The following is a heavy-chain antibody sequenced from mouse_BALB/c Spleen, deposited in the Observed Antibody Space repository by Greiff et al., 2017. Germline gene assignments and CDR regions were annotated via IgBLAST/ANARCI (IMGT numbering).Heavy chain of an antibody. Sequence: EVQLQESGPGLVKPSQSLSLTCTVTGYSITSDYAWNWIRQFPGNKLEWMGYISYSGSTSYNPSLKSRISITRDTSKNQFFLQLNSVTTEDTATYYCARREEVRRGGAMDYWGQGTSVTVSS. D-gene: IGHD2-14*01. J-gene: IGHJ4*01. CDR3: ARREEVRRGGAMDY. V-gene: IGHV3-2*02. CDR2: ISYSGST. CDR1: GYSITSDYA.